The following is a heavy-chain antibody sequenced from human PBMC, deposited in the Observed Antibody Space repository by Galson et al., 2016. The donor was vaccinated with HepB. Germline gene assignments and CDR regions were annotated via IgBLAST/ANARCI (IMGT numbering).Heavy chain of an antibody. CDR1: GFSLRSNGLG. J-gene: IGHJ3*01. V-gene: IGHV2-5*02. CDR3: AHSTFSILPGSCAV. CDR2: ICWDDDK. D-gene: IGHD3-10*01. Sequence: PALVKPTQTLTLTCTFSGFSLRSNGLGVAWIRQAPGKALEWLALICWDDDKRYRPSLSSRLALTADTSKNHVVLTMTNLDPVDTATYFCAHSTFSILPGSCAVWGRGAVVTVSS.